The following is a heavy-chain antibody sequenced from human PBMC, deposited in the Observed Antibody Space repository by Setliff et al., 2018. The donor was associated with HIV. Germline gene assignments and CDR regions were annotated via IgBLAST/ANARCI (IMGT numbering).Heavy chain of an antibody. CDR1: GGSVGSGSYY. J-gene: IGHJ4*02. CDR2: IYYSGST. D-gene: IGHD4-17*01. Sequence: PSETLSLTCSVSGGSVGSGSYYWSWIRQSPGKGPEWLGYIYYSGSTTYNPSLRSRVTISIDTSKNQFSLNLRSVTAADTAVYYCARDPPGYGDSKDYWGQGKLVTVSS. V-gene: IGHV4-61*01. CDR3: ARDPPGYGDSKDY.